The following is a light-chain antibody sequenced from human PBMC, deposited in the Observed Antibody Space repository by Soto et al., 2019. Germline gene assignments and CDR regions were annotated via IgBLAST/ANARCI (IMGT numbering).Light chain of an antibody. J-gene: IGKJ4*01. CDR1: QSVTASS. CDR2: STS. Sequence: EFGLPQSPGTLSLSPGEIATLSCRASQSVTASSFAWYQQIPGQAPRLLIYSTSRRATAVPDRFSGSGSRTDIPLTISRLEHEDFAVYYCQHYDSSLTFGGGTKVEIK. V-gene: IGKV3-20*01. CDR3: QHYDSSLT.